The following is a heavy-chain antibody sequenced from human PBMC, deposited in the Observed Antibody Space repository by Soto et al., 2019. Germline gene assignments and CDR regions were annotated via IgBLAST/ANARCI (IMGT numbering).Heavy chain of an antibody. CDR3: ARGDTPMITGMDSFDI. CDR1: GFTFSRYW. J-gene: IGHJ3*02. V-gene: IGHV3-7*01. CDR2: IKQDGTEK. D-gene: IGHD5-18*01. Sequence: GGSLRLSCAASGFTFSRYWMNWVRQAPGKGLEWVANIKQDGTEKNYVDSVKGRFTISRDNARNSLYLQMDSLRGEDTAVYFCARGDTPMITGMDSFDIWGQGTMVTVSS.